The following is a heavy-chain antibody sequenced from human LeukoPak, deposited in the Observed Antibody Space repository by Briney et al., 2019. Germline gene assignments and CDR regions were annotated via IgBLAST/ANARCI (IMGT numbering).Heavy chain of an antibody. CDR2: IYSGGST. J-gene: IGHJ4*02. CDR1: GFTVSSNY. V-gene: IGHV3-66*02. D-gene: IGHD3-3*01. Sequence: GGSLRLSCAASGFTVSSNYMSWVRQAPGKGLEWVSVIYSGGSTYYADSVMGRFTIYRDNSMNTLYLQMNSQRAEDTAVYYCARDLRLTTIFGVVSNWGQGTLVTVSS. CDR3: ARDLRLTTIFGVVSN.